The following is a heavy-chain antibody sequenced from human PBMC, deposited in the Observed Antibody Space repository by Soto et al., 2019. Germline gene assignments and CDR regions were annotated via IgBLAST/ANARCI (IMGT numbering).Heavy chain of an antibody. D-gene: IGHD3-10*01. V-gene: IGHV4-59*01. CDR3: ARVWGGAFDI. CDR2: IYYSGRT. CDR1: GGSISSYY. J-gene: IGHJ3*02. Sequence: QVQLQESGPGLVKPSETLSLTCTVSGGSISSYYWSWIRQPPGKGLEWIGHIYYSGRTNYNPSLKSRVTISVDTSKNQFSLKLSSVTAAETAVYYCARVWGGAFDIWGQGTMVTVSS.